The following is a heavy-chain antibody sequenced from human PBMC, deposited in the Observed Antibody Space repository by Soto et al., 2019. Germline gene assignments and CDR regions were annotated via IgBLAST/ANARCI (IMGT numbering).Heavy chain of an antibody. CDR1: GGPFSGDY. Sequence: ASETLSLTCAVSGGPFSGDYWSWIRQPPGKGLEWIGGVNHRGSANYNPSLESRVTMSVDTSKNQFSLKLTSVTAADSAVYYCARDAFCGSGTCRVGHWFDPWGQGTLVTAPQ. D-gene: IGHD2-21*01. J-gene: IGHJ5*02. CDR3: ARDAFCGSGTCRVGHWFDP. CDR2: VNHRGSA. V-gene: IGHV4-34*01.